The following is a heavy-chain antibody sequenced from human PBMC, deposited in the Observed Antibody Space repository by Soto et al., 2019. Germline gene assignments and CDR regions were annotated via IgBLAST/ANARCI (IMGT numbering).Heavy chain of an antibody. Sequence: QVQLVQSGAEVKKPGASVKVSCKASGYTFTGYYMHWVRQAPGQGLEWMGWINPNSGGTNYAQKVQGRVTMNRDTSISTVYMELTSLRSDDTAVYHCASDGGDYGDWFDPWGQGTLVTVSS. CDR2: INPNSGGT. CDR1: GYTFTGYY. CDR3: ASDGGDYGDWFDP. J-gene: IGHJ5*02. V-gene: IGHV1-2*02. D-gene: IGHD4-17*01.